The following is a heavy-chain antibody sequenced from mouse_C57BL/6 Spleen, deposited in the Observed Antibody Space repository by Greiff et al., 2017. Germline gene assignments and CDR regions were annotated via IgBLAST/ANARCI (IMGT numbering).Heavy chain of an antibody. Sequence: VQLKESGAELVRPGTSVKMSCKASGYTFTNYWIGWAKQRPGHGLEWIGDIYPGGGYTNYNEKFKGKATLTADKSSSTAYMQFSSLTSEDSAIYYCARLDYYGSSYGYYAMDYWGQGTSVTVSS. J-gene: IGHJ4*01. CDR1: GYTFTNYW. CDR2: IYPGGGYT. D-gene: IGHD1-1*01. CDR3: ARLDYYGSSYGYYAMDY. V-gene: IGHV1-63*01.